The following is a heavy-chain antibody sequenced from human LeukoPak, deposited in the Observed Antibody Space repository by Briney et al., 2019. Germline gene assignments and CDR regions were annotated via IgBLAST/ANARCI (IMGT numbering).Heavy chain of an antibody. CDR1: GGSISSYY. Sequence: SETLSLTCTVSGGSISSYYWSWIRQPPGKGLEWIGYIYYSGSTNYNPSLKSRATISVDTSKNQYSLKLNSVTAADTAVYYCARAHGGGSGWTQNKSLIFWFDPWGQGTLVTVSS. CDR3: ARAHGGGSGWTQNKSLIFWFDP. J-gene: IGHJ5*02. CDR2: IYYSGST. D-gene: IGHD6-19*01. V-gene: IGHV4-59*01.